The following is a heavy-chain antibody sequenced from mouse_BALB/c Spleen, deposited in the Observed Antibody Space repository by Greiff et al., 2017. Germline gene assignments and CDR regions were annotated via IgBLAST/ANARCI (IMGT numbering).Heavy chain of an antibody. CDR3: ARRGNYAWFAY. J-gene: IGHJ3*01. CDR2: IYPGDGDT. D-gene: IGHD2-1*01. CDR1: GYAFSSYW. Sequence: VMLVESGAELVRPGSSVKISCKASGYAFSSYWMNWVKQRPGQGLEWIGQIYPGDGDTNYNGKFKGKATLTADKSSSTAYMQLSSLTSEDSAVYFCARRGNYAWFAYWGQGTLVTVSA. V-gene: IGHV1-80*01.